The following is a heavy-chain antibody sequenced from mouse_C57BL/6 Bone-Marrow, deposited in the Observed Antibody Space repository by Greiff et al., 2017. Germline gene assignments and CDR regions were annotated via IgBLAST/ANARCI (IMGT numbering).Heavy chain of an antibody. CDR1: GYTFTSYW. CDR3: ASTTVVATDYFDY. J-gene: IGHJ2*01. V-gene: IGHV1-50*01. CDR2: IDPSDSYT. Sequence: QVQLKQPGAELVKPGASVKLSCKASGYTFTSYWMQWVKQRPGQGLEWIGEIDPSDSYTNYNQNFKGKATLTVDQSSSTAYMQLSSLTSEYSAVYYCASTTVVATDYFDYWGQGTTLTVSS. D-gene: IGHD1-1*01.